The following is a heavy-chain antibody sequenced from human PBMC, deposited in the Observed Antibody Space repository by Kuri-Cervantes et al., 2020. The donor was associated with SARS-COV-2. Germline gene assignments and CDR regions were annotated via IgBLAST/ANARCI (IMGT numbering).Heavy chain of an antibody. J-gene: IGHJ4*02. CDR2: IIPIFGST. CDR3: ATKDDDGYSGYSY. CDR1: GGTISSSA. Sequence: SVKVSCKAGGTISSSAISWVRQAPGEGLEWMGVIIPIFGSTHFAQKFQGRLTITTDGTTSTAYMELSRLRSDDTAFYYCATKDDDGYSGYSYWGRGTLVTVSS. D-gene: IGHD5-24*01. V-gene: IGHV1-69*05.